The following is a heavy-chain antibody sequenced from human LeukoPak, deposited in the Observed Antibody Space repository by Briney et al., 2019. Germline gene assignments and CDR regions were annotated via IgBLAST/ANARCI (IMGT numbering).Heavy chain of an antibody. D-gene: IGHD6-13*01. Sequence: PGGSLRLSCAASGFTFSSYGMHWVRQAPGKGLEWVAVISYDGSNKYYADSVKGRFTISRDNSKNTLYLQMNSLRAEDTAVYYCVKDPDSSSWYFYFQHWGQGTLVTVSS. J-gene: IGHJ1*01. V-gene: IGHV3-30*18. CDR1: GFTFSSYG. CDR2: ISYDGSNK. CDR3: VKDPDSSSWYFYFQH.